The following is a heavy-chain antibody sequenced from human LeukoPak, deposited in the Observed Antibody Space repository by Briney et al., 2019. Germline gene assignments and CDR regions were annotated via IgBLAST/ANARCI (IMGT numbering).Heavy chain of an antibody. CDR2: IGSAGTTI. D-gene: IGHD5-18*01. CDR1: GFTFSDSF. V-gene: IGHV3-11*01. CDR3: VRDFGYSYGLDY. J-gene: IGHJ4*02. Sequence: KPGGSLRLSCAASGFTFSDSFMNWVRQAPGKGLQFVSSIGSAGTTIYYAGSVKGRFSISRENAKNSLYLQMNSLRAEDTAVYYCVRDFGYSYGLDYWGQGTLVTVSS.